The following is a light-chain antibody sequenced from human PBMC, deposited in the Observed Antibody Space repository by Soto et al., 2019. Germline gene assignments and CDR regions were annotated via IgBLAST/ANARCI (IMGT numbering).Light chain of an antibody. Sequence: DIQMTHSPSSLSASVGDRVAINCRASQSINNYLNWYQQREGKAPKLLIYAATSLQSGVPPRFSGTGNGTDFNLTIIGLQPEDFATYYCQQSHSTPYTFGLGTKLEVK. J-gene: IGKJ2*01. CDR1: QSINNY. V-gene: IGKV1-39*01. CDR3: QQSHSTPYT. CDR2: AAT.